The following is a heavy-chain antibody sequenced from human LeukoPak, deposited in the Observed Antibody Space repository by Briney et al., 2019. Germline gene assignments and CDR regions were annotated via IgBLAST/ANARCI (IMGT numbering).Heavy chain of an antibody. CDR1: GYTFTGYY. CDR2: INPNSGNT. Sequence: ASVKVSCKASGYTFTGYYMHWVRQAPGQGLEWMGRINPNSGNTGYAQKFQGRVTMTRNTSISTAYMELSSLRSEDTAVYYCARDIAAPFDYWGQGTLVTVSS. CDR3: ARDIAAPFDY. V-gene: IGHV1-8*02. D-gene: IGHD6-13*01. J-gene: IGHJ4*02.